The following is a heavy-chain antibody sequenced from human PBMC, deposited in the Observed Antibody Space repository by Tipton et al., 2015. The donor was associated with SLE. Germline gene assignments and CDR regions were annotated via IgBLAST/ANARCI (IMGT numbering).Heavy chain of an antibody. CDR3: ASYYYDSSGYVGG. CDR1: GGSFSDYY. CDR2: INHSGST. V-gene: IGHV4-34*01. D-gene: IGHD3-22*01. J-gene: IGHJ4*02. Sequence: LRLSCAVYGGSFSDYYWSWIRQPPGKGLEWIGEINHSGSTKYKPSLKSRVTISVDTSKNQFSLKLSSVTAADTAVYYCASYYYDSSGYVGGWGQGTLVTVSS.